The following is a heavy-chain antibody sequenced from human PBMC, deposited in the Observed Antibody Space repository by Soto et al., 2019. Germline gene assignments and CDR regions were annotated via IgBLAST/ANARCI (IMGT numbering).Heavy chain of an antibody. J-gene: IGHJ4*02. CDR2: ISYDGSNK. V-gene: IGHV3-30*18. D-gene: IGHD4-17*01. Sequence: GGSLRLSCAASGFTFSSYGMHWVRQAPGKGLEWVAVISYDGSNKYYADSVKGRFTISRDNSKNTRYLQMNSLRAEDTAVYYCAKDHSDYGVGYFDYWGQGTLVTVSS. CDR3: AKDHSDYGVGYFDY. CDR1: GFTFSSYG.